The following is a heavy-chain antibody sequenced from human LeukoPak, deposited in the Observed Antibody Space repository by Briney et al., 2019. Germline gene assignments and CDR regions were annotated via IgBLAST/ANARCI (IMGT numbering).Heavy chain of an antibody. Sequence: SETLSLTCTVSGGSISSSSYYWGWIRQPPGTGLEWIGSIYYSGSTYYNPSLKSRVTISIDTSKNQFSLGLNSVIAADTAVYYCARTTEARMFDPWGQGTLVTVSS. CDR3: ARTTEARMFDP. CDR1: GGSISSSSYY. D-gene: IGHD1-14*01. CDR2: IYYSGST. V-gene: IGHV4-39*01. J-gene: IGHJ5*02.